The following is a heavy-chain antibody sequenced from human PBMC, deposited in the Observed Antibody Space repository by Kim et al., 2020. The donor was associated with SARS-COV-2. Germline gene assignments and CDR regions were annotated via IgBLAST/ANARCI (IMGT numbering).Heavy chain of an antibody. V-gene: IGHV4-39*01. D-gene: IGHD5-18*01. CDR1: GGSISSSSYY. CDR3: ARHGGGYSYGPWGMDV. CDR2: IYYSGST. J-gene: IGHJ6*01. Sequence: SETLSLTCTVSGGSISSSSYYWGWIRQPPGKGLEWIGSIYYSGSTYYNPSLKSRVTISVDTSKNQFSLKLSSVTAADTAVYYCARHGGGYSYGPWGMDV.